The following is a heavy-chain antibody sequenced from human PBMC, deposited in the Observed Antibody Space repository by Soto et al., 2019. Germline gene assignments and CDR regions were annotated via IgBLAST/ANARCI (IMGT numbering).Heavy chain of an antibody. V-gene: IGHV3-30-3*01. CDR3: AKVMTSNWWWFDT. CDR1: GFTFTAYT. D-gene: IGHD2-21*02. CDR2: ISHDGGHR. Sequence: QVQLVESGGGVVQPGGSLRLSCSASGFTFTAYTMHWVRQAPGKGLEWVAIISHDGGHRFYAASVNGRFTIFRDNSKNTLYLQMNSLRPEDTAVYYCAKVMTSNWWWFDTWGQGTLVSVSS. J-gene: IGHJ5*02.